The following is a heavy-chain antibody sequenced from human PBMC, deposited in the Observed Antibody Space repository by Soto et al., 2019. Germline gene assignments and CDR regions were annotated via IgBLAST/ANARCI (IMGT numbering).Heavy chain of an antibody. CDR1: RGSISSGTNY. CDR3: ARREAGWYFDS. CDR2: IYYSGST. Sequence: SETLSLTCTVSRGSISSGTNYWAWIRQPPGKGLEWIANIYYSGSTFYNPSLKSRVTISLDTSKNQFSLKLRSVTAADTAVYYCARREAGWYFDSWGQGTLVTVSS. J-gene: IGHJ4*02. V-gene: IGHV4-39*01. D-gene: IGHD6-25*01.